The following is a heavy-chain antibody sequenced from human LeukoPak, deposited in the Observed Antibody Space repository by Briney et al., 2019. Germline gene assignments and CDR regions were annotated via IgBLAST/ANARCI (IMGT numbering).Heavy chain of an antibody. D-gene: IGHD6-19*01. J-gene: IGHJ5*02. CDR1: GFAFNFYA. V-gene: IGHV3-23*01. CDR3: AKPISVGLAVSADWFDP. Sequence: GGSLRLSCAASGFAFNFYAMTWVRQGPGKGLQWGSPINASGGNTYYADSVRGRFTISRDNSKDTLYLQLNSLTAEDTAIYYCAKPISVGLAVSADWFDPWGQGTLVTVSS. CDR2: INASGGNT.